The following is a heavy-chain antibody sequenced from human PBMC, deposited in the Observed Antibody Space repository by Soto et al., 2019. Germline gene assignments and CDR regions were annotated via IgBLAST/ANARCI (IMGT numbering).Heavy chain of an antibody. CDR2: IIPIFGTA. CDR1: VGTFSSYA. J-gene: IGHJ5*02. Sequence: SVKVSCKASVGTFSSYAISWVRQAPGQGLEWMGGIIPIFGTANYAQKFQGRVTITADESTSTAYMELSSLGSEDTAVYYCARDLFEYQLLLPGMYTCFDPWGQGTLVTVSS. D-gene: IGHD2-2*01. V-gene: IGHV1-69*13. CDR3: ARDLFEYQLLLPGMYTCFDP.